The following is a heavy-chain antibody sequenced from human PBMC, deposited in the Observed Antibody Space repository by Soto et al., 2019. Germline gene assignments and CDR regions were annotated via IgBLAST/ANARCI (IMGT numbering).Heavy chain of an antibody. V-gene: IGHV1-69*13. J-gene: IGHJ6*02. Sequence: SVKVSCKASGYTFTGYYVHWVRQAPGQGLEWMGGIFPKFGTTYSAQKLQDRLTITADESTSTVYMQLSSLRLDDTAVYYCEAEMTFGKLSVVWGQGTTVTVSS. CDR2: IFPKFGTT. D-gene: IGHD3-16*02. CDR3: EAEMTFGKLSVV. CDR1: GYTFTGYY.